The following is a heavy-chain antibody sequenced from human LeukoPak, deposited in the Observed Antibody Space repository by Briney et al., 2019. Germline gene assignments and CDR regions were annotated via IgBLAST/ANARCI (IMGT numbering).Heavy chain of an antibody. D-gene: IGHD2-2*01. Sequence: GRSLRLSCAASGFTFSSYGMHWVRQAPGKGLEWVSAISGSGGSTYYADSVKGRFTISGDNSKNTLYLQMNSLRAEDTAVYYCAKQSSRPLDYYYYGMDVWGQGTTVTVSS. CDR3: AKQSSRPLDYYYYGMDV. J-gene: IGHJ6*02. CDR2: ISGSGGST. V-gene: IGHV3-23*01. CDR1: GFTFSSYG.